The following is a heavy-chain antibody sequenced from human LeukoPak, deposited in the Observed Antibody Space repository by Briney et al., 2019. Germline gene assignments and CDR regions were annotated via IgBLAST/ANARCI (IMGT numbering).Heavy chain of an antibody. D-gene: IGHD3-10*01. CDR2: IGTAGDT. CDR1: GFTFSSYD. Sequence: GGSLRLSCAASGFTFSSYDMHWVRQATGKGLEWVSAIGTAGDTYYPGSVKGRFTISRENAKNSLYLQMNSLRAGDTAVYYCARGGRIRGRFNFDYWGQGTLVTVSS. V-gene: IGHV3-13*01. J-gene: IGHJ4*02. CDR3: ARGGRIRGRFNFDY.